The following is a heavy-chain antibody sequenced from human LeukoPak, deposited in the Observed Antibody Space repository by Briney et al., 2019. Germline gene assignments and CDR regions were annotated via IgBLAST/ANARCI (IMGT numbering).Heavy chain of an antibody. D-gene: IGHD3-3*01. Sequence: SETLSLTCNVSGGSISSYYWSWIRQPPGKGLEWIGYIYTSGSTSYNPSLKSRVTISVDTSKNQFALKLISVTAADTAVYYCARHGVANYYFDSWGQGTLVTVSS. CDR3: ARHGVANYYFDS. J-gene: IGHJ4*02. V-gene: IGHV4-4*09. CDR2: IYTSGST. CDR1: GGSISSYY.